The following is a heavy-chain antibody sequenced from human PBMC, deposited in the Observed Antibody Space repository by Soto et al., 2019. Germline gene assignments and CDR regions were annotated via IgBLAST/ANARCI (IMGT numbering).Heavy chain of an antibody. J-gene: IGHJ6*02. V-gene: IGHV1-69*01. D-gene: IGHD3-9*01. CDR3: ARYLRYFDWLTGDGMDV. Sequence: QVQLVQSGAEVQKPGSSVKVSCKASGGTFSSYAISWVRQAPGQGLEWMGGIIPIFGTANYAQKFQGRVTITADESTSTGYMELSSLRSEDTAVYYCARYLRYFDWLTGDGMDVWGQGTTVTVSS. CDR1: GGTFSSYA. CDR2: IIPIFGTA.